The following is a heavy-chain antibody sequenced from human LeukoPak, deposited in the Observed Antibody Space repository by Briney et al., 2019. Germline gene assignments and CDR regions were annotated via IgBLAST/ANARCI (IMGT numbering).Heavy chain of an antibody. Sequence: GASVKVSCKASGYTFTNFYIHWVRQAPGQGLEWMGMINPSSGSTTYAQTFQGRVTTTRDTPTSTVHMELTSLRSEDTALYYCARGYCSSTNCLPGGYWGQGTLVTVSS. CDR1: GYTFTNFY. CDR3: ARGYCSSTNCLPGGY. J-gene: IGHJ4*02. CDR2: INPSSGST. V-gene: IGHV1-46*01. D-gene: IGHD2-2*01.